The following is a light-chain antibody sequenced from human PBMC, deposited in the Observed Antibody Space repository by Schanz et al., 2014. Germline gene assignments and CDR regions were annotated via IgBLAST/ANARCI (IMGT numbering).Light chain of an antibody. CDR3: NSYTGSGALGL. CDR1: TSDIGSYDF. CDR2: DVT. V-gene: IGLV2-14*03. J-gene: IGLJ1*01. Sequence: QSALTQPASVSGSPGQSITISCTGTTSDIGSYDFVSWYQQHPGKAPKLLIYDVTDRPSGVSDRFSGSKSGNTASLTISGLQAEDEAHYYCNSYTGSGALGLFGTGTKVTVL.